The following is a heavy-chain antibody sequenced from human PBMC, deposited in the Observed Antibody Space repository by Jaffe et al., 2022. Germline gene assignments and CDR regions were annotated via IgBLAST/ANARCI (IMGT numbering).Heavy chain of an antibody. J-gene: IGHJ5*02. Sequence: QVQLVESGGGVVQPGGSLRLSCAASGFTFSSYGMHWVRQAPGKGLEWVAFIRYDGSNKYYADSVKGRFTISRDNSKNTLYLQMNSLRAEDTAVYYCAKDYHDFWSDIPHNWFDPWGQGTLVTVSS. D-gene: IGHD3-3*01. CDR1: GFTFSSYG. CDR2: IRYDGSNK. CDR3: AKDYHDFWSDIPHNWFDP. V-gene: IGHV3-30*02.